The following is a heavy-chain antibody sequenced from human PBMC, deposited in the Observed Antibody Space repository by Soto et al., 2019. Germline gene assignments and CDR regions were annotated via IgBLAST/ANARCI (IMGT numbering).Heavy chain of an antibody. J-gene: IGHJ1*01. V-gene: IGHV4-31*03. D-gene: IGHD1-26*01. Sequence: PSEPLSLTSSVSGGSISSGGYYWSWIRQHPGKGLEWIGYIYYSGSTYYNPSLKSRVTISVDTSKNQFSLKLSSVTAADTAVYYCARLRSGSYYTPEYFHHWGQGTLVTVSS. CDR2: IYYSGST. CDR3: ARLRSGSYYTPEYFHH. CDR1: GGSISSGGYY.